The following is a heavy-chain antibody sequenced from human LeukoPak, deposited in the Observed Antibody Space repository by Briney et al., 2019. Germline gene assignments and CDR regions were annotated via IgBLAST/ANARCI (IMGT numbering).Heavy chain of an antibody. J-gene: IGHJ4*02. V-gene: IGHV1-3*01. D-gene: IGHD3-10*01. CDR3: ARDPRLLWSPLDY. CDR1: GYTFTSYA. CDR2: INAGNGNT. Sequence: ASVKVSCKASGYTFTSYAMHWVRQAPGQRLEWMGWINAGNGNTKYSQKFQGRVTITRDTSASTAYMELSSLRSEDTAVYYCARDPRLLWSPLDYWGQGTLVTVSS.